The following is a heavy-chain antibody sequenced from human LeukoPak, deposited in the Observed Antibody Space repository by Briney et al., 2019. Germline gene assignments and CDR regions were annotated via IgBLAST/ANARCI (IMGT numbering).Heavy chain of an antibody. CDR1: GYTFTGYY. Sequence: ASVKVSCKASGYTFTGYYMHWVRQAPGQGLEWMGWINPNSGGTNHAQKFQGRVTTTRDTSISTAYMELSRLRSDDTAVYYCARDMGASDYFDYWGQGTLVTVSS. D-gene: IGHD1-26*01. J-gene: IGHJ4*02. CDR2: INPNSGGT. V-gene: IGHV1-2*02. CDR3: ARDMGASDYFDY.